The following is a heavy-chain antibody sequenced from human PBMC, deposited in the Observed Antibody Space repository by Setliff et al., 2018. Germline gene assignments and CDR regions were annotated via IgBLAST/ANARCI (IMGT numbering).Heavy chain of an antibody. J-gene: IGHJ4*02. Sequence: PSETLSLTCIVSGGSINSYYWNWIRQPPGKGLEWIGSIYHSGSTYYNPSLKSRVTISVDTSKNQFSLKLSSVTAADTAVYYCARVAVAVDYWGQGTLVTVSS. CDR1: GGSINSYY. V-gene: IGHV4-38-2*02. CDR3: ARVAVAVDY. CDR2: IYHSGST. D-gene: IGHD6-13*01.